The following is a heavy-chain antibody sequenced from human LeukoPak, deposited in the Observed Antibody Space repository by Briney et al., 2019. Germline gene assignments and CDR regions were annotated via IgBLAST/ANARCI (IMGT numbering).Heavy chain of an antibody. Sequence: GGSLRLSCAASGFTFSSYGMHWVRQAPGKGLEWAAFIRYDGSNKYYADSVKGRFTISRDNSKNTLYLQMNSLRAEDTAVYYCAKGSRGDTAMVRSYFDYWGQGTLVTVSS. CDR2: IRYDGSNK. D-gene: IGHD5-18*01. V-gene: IGHV3-30*02. CDR3: AKGSRGDTAMVRSYFDY. CDR1: GFTFSSYG. J-gene: IGHJ4*02.